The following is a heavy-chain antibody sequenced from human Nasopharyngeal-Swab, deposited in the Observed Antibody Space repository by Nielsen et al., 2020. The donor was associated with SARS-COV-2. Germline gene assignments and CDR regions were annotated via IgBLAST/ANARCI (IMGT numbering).Heavy chain of an antibody. CDR2: TYYRSKWYN. V-gene: IGHV6-1*01. CDR1: LDSLSIIIAA. CDR3: ARGKLLWFGELSRRVYYFDY. Sequence: QTPSLTPAISLDSLSIIIAAWNWIRQSPTRGLEWLGRTYYRSKWYNDYAVSVKSRITINPDTSKYQFSLQLNSVTPEDTAVYYCARGKLLWFGELSRRVYYFDYWGQGTLVTVSS. D-gene: IGHD3-10*01. J-gene: IGHJ4*02.